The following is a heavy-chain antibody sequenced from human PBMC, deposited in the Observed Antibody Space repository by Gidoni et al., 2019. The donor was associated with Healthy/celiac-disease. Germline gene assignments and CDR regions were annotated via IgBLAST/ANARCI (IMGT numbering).Heavy chain of an antibody. Sequence: QVQLVQSGAEVKKPGSSVKVSCKASGRTFRSYAISWVRQAPGQGLEWMGGIIPIFGTANYAQKFQGRVTITADESTSTAYMELSSLRSEDTAVYYCARPGYDILTGYSYGMDVWGQGTTVTVSS. CDR1: GRTFRSYA. CDR3: ARPGYDILTGYSYGMDV. J-gene: IGHJ6*02. CDR2: IIPIFGTA. V-gene: IGHV1-69*01. D-gene: IGHD3-9*01.